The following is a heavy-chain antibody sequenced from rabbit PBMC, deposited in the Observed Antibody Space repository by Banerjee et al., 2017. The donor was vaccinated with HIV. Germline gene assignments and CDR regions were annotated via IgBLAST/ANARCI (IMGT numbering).Heavy chain of an antibody. Sequence: QSLQESGGGLFQPGGSLALTCKASGFSLSNNFVMCWVRQAPGKGLEWIACINTISGDTVYATWAKGRFTISKASWTTVTLQMTSLTAADTASYFCARDLAGVIGWNFNLWGQGTLVTVS. CDR3: ARDLAGVIGWNFNL. CDR2: INTISGDT. D-gene: IGHD4-1*01. J-gene: IGHJ4*01. CDR1: GFSLSNNFV. V-gene: IGHV1S40*01.